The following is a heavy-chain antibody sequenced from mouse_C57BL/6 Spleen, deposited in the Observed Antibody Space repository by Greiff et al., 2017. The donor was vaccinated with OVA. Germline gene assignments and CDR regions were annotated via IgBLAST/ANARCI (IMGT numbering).Heavy chain of an antibody. CDR2: INPSTGGT. J-gene: IGHJ2*01. D-gene: IGHD2-1*01. CDR3: GYGNYGYFDY. Sequence: EVKLVESGPELVKPGASVKISCKASGYSFTGYYMNWVKQSPEKSLEWIGEINPSTGGTTYNQKFKAKATLTVDKSSSTAYMQLKSLTSEDSAVYYCGYGNYGYFDYWGQGTTLTVSS. CDR1: GYSFTGYY. V-gene: IGHV1-42*01.